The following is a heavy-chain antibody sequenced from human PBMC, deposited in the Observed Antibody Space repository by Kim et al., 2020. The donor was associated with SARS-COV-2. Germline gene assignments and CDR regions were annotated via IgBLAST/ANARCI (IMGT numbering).Heavy chain of an antibody. CDR1: GFTFSSYA. Sequence: GGSLRLSCAASGFTFSSYAMHWVRQAPGKGLEWVAVISYDGSNKYYADSVKGRFTISRDNSKNTLYLQMNSLRAEDTAVYYCASGYDSSGYYFGDAFDIWGQGTMVTVSS. J-gene: IGHJ3*02. D-gene: IGHD3-22*01. V-gene: IGHV3-30*04. CDR3: ASGYDSSGYYFGDAFDI. CDR2: ISYDGSNK.